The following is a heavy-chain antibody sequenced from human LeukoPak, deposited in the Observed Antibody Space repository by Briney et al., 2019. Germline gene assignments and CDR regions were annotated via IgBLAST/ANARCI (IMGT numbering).Heavy chain of an antibody. CDR2: INHSGST. Sequence: SETLSLTCAVYGGSFSGYYWSWIRQPPGKGLEWIGEINHSGSTNYNPSLKSRVTIPVDTSKNQFSLKLSSVTAADTAVYYCARASGPIVGYYFDYWGQGTLVTVSS. V-gene: IGHV4-34*01. CDR3: ARASGPIVGYYFDY. J-gene: IGHJ4*02. D-gene: IGHD1-26*01. CDR1: GGSFSGYY.